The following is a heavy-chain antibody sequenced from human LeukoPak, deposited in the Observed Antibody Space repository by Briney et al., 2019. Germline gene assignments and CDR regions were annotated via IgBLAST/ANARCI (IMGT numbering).Heavy chain of an antibody. CDR2: IYYSGST. Sequence: SETLSLTCTVSGGSISSYYWSWIRQPPGKGLEWIGYIYYSGSTKYNPSLKSRVTISVDTSKNQFSLRLSSVTAADTAVYYRARYPFDGYNYYFDYWGQGTLVTVSS. CDR3: ARYPFDGYNYYFDY. V-gene: IGHV4-59*01. D-gene: IGHD5-24*01. CDR1: GGSISSYY. J-gene: IGHJ4*02.